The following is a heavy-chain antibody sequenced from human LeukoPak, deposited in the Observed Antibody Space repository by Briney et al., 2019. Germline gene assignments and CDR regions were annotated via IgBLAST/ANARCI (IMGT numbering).Heavy chain of an antibody. CDR3: ARDQSMITFGGVIVKMAH. CDR2: IIPIFGTA. Sequence: GSSVKVSCKASGGTFSSYAISWVRQAPGQGLEWMGGIIPIFGTANYAQKFQGRVTITTDESTSTAYMELSSLRSEDTAVYYCARDQSMITFGGVIVKMAHWGQGTLVTVSS. CDR1: GGTFSSYA. D-gene: IGHD3-16*02. J-gene: IGHJ4*02. V-gene: IGHV1-69*05.